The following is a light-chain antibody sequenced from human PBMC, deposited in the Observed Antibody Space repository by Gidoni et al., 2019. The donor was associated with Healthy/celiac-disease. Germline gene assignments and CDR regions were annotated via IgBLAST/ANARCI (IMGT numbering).Light chain of an antibody. Sequence: DIQLTQSPSTLSASVGDRVTIPCRASQSFSSGLAWYQQKPGKAPKLLIDKASSLESGVPSRFSGSGSGTAFTLTISSLQPYDFATYYCQQYNSSPTFGQGTKVEIK. CDR1: QSFSSG. CDR2: KAS. CDR3: QQYNSSPT. V-gene: IGKV1-5*03. J-gene: IGKJ1*01.